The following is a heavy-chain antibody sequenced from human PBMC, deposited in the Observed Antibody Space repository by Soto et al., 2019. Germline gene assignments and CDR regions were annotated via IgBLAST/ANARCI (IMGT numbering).Heavy chain of an antibody. CDR3: ASCSRGYSGYYYMDV. D-gene: IGHD5-12*01. V-gene: IGHV4-39*07. J-gene: IGHJ6*03. CDR2: IYYSGST. CDR1: GGSISSSSYY. Sequence: PSETLSLTCTVSGGSISSSSYYWGWIRQPPGKGLEWIGYIYYSGSTYYNPSLKSRVTISVDTSKNQFSLKLSSVTAADTAVYHCASCSRGYSGYYYMDVWGKGTTVTVSS.